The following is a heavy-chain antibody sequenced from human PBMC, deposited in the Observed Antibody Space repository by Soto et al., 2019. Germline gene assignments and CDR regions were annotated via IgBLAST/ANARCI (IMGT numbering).Heavy chain of an antibody. V-gene: IGHV1-69*06. CDR1: GGTFSSYA. D-gene: IGHD5-18*01. CDR2: IIPSFGTA. Sequence: QVQLVQSGAEVKKPGSSVKVSCKASGGTFSSYAISWVRQAPGQGLEWMGGIIPSFGTANYAQKFQGRVTINADKSTSTAYMELSSLRSEDTAVYYCARRGYSYGFLDYWGQGTLVTVSS. J-gene: IGHJ4*02. CDR3: ARRGYSYGFLDY.